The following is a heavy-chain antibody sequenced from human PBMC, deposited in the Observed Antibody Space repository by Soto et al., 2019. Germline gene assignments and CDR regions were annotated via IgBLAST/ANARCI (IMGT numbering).Heavy chain of an antibody. D-gene: IGHD4-17*01. Sequence: ASVKVSCKASGYTFTSYAMHWVRQAPGQGLEWMGWMNAGSGNTKYAQKFQGRVTMTRNTSISTAYMELSSLRSEDTAVYYCARTLYGDNVDYWGQGTLVTVSS. J-gene: IGHJ4*02. CDR2: MNAGSGNT. CDR3: ARTLYGDNVDY. CDR1: GYTFTSYA. V-gene: IGHV1-8*02.